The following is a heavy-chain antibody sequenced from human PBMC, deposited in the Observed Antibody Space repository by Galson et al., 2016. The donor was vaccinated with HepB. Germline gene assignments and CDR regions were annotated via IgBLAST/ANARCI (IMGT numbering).Heavy chain of an antibody. CDR2: INNLGSEK. CDR1: GFPFGGSW. J-gene: IGHJ4*01. Sequence: SLRLSCAVSGFPFGGSWMGWARQAPGKGLEWVANINNLGSEKFYVDSVKGRFTISRDNTKKTVYLEMNSLRPDDTAVYYCATYYYRFDEWGHGTLVTVSS. D-gene: IGHD3-10*01. V-gene: IGHV3-7*01. CDR3: ATYYYRFDE.